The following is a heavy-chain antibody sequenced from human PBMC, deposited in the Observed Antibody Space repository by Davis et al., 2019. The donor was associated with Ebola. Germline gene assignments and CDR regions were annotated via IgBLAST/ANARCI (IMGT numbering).Heavy chain of an antibody. V-gene: IGHV3-7*03. CDR3: ARDPVWSHYNGYGMDV. Sequence: PGGSLRLSCAASGFTFSGYWMTWVRQAPGKGLEWVANIKEDGSERHYVDSVKGRFTISRDNAKNSLYLQMNSLRAEDTAVYYCARDPVWSHYNGYGMDVWGQGTTVTVSS. J-gene: IGHJ6*02. CDR2: IKEDGSER. CDR1: GFTFSGYW. D-gene: IGHD3-16*01.